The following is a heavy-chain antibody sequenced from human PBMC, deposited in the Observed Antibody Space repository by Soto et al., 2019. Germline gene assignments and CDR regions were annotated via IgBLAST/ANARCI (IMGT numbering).Heavy chain of an antibody. CDR2: ISGSGGST. CDR3: AESGDSSSWPYYFDY. V-gene: IGHV3-23*01. Sequence: EVQLLESGGGLVQPGGSLRLSCAASGFTFSSYAMSWVRQAPGKGLEWVSAISGSGGSTYYADSVKGRFTISRDNSKNTMYLQMNSRRSEDTAVYYCAESGDSSSWPYYFDYWGQGTLVTVSS. J-gene: IGHJ4*02. CDR1: GFTFSSYA. D-gene: IGHD6-13*01.